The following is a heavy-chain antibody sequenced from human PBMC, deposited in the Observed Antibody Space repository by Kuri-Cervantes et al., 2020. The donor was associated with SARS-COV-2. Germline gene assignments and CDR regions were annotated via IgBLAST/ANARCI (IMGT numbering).Heavy chain of an antibody. Sequence: GESLKISCAASGFTFSSYAMHWVRQAPGKGLEWVAVISYDGSNKYYADSVKGRFTISRDNSKNTLYLQMNSLRAEDTAVYYCARETTLKVGVAFDIWGQGTMVTVSS. CDR1: GFTFSSYA. CDR2: ISYDGSNK. J-gene: IGHJ3*02. D-gene: IGHD4-11*01. CDR3: ARETTLKVGVAFDI. V-gene: IGHV3-30-3*01.